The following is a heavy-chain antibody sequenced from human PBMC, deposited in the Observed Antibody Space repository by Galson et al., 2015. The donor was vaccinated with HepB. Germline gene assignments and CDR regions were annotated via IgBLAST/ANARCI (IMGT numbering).Heavy chain of an antibody. V-gene: IGHV3-33*01. Sequence: SLRLSCAASGFTFRSYGMHWVRQAPGKGLEWVGVTWNDGSNKYYADSVKGRFTISRDNSKNTLYLQMSSLRAEDTAVYYCATDECSGGSCYLRFDYWGRGTLVTVSS. CDR2: TWNDGSNK. CDR1: GFTFRSYG. CDR3: ATDECSGGSCYLRFDY. D-gene: IGHD2-15*01. J-gene: IGHJ4*02.